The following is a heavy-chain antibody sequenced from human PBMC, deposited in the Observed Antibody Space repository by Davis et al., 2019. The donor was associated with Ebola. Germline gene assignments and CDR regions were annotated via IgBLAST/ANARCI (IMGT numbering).Heavy chain of an antibody. CDR3: ARQIGFGELLFRWFDP. V-gene: IGHV4-39*01. J-gene: IGHJ5*02. Sequence: MPSETLSLTCTVSGGSISSSSYYWGWIRQPPGKGLEWFGSIYYSGSTYYNPSLKSRVTISVDTSKNQFSLKLRSVTAADPAVYYCARQIGFGELLFRWFDPWGQGTLVTVSS. CDR1: GGSISSSSYY. CDR2: IYYSGST. D-gene: IGHD3-10*01.